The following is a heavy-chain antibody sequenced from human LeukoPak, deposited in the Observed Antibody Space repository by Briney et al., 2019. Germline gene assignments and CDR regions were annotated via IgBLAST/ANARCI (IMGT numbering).Heavy chain of an antibody. J-gene: IGHJ6*03. D-gene: IGHD1-26*01. Sequence: PSETLSLTCNVSGASISSHYWNWIRQPAGKELEWIGRIYNTGSANYNPSLKSRVTMSLDTSRNQISLKLTSVTAADTAVYYCARVLSVWSSMDVWGKGTTVTVSS. CDR2: IYNTGSA. CDR3: ARVLSVWSSMDV. V-gene: IGHV4-4*07. CDR1: GASISSHY.